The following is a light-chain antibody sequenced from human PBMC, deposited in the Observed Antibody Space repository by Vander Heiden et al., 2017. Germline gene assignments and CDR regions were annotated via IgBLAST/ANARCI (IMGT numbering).Light chain of an antibody. V-gene: IGLV3-25*03. J-gene: IGLJ2*01. CDR3: QSADSSGTSEV. Sequence: SYDLTPPPSVSVSPVQPARLTCSGDALPKQYAYWYQQKPGQAPVLMIYKDSERPSGIPERFSGSSSGTTVTLTISGVQAEDEADYYCQSADSSGTSEVFGGGTKLTVL. CDR2: KDS. CDR1: ALPKQY.